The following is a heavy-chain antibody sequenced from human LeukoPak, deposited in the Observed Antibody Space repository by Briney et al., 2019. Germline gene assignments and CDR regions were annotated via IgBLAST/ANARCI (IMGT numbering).Heavy chain of an antibody. D-gene: IGHD2-15*01. CDR3: ARLGCNGDNCYSVDS. CDR2: ISSSSSYI. Sequence: SGGSLRLSCAASGFTFSSYSMNWVRQAPGKGLEWVSSISSSSSYIYYADSVKGRFTISRDNAKNSLYLQMNSLRAEDTAVYYCARLGCNGDNCYSVDSWGQGTLVTVSS. J-gene: IGHJ4*02. CDR1: GFTFSSYS. V-gene: IGHV3-21*01.